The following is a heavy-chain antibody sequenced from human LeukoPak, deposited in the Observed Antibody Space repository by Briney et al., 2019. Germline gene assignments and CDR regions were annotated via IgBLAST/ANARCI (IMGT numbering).Heavy chain of an antibody. D-gene: IGHD2-2*01. V-gene: IGHV4-4*07. J-gene: IGHJ3*02. CDR2: MSSSGGS. CDR1: TGSISSSY. Sequence: SETLSLTCTVSTGSISSSYWSWLRQPPGKGLEYIGRMSSSGGSNFNPSLKRRVSISVDSSKREVSLKLTSVTAADSAVYYCAGLLVPAASGAFHIWGPGTIVTVSS. CDR3: AGLLVPAASGAFHI.